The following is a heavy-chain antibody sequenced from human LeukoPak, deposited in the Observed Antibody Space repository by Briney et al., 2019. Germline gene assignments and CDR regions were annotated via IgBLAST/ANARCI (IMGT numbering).Heavy chain of an antibody. Sequence: GGSLRLSCAASGFTFSSYRMSWVRQAPGKGLEWVSYISSSSSYTNYADSVKGRFTISRDNAKNSLYLQMNSLRAEDTAVYYCARAIAAAGVDAFDIWGQGTMVTVSS. V-gene: IGHV3-21*05. CDR3: ARAIAAAGVDAFDI. CDR2: ISSSSSYT. J-gene: IGHJ3*02. CDR1: GFTFSSYR. D-gene: IGHD6-13*01.